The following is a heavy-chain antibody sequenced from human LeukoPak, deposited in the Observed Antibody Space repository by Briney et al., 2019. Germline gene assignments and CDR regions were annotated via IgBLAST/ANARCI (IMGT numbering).Heavy chain of an antibody. CDR1: GYSFTSYW. CDR2: IYPVNSDT. J-gene: IGHJ5*02. CDR3: ARRGSGTFWFDP. Sequence: HGESLKISCKGSGYSFTSYWIGWVRQMPGKGLEWMGIIYPVNSDTRYSPSFQGEVTISADKSIRTAYLQWSSLKASDTAMYYCARRGSGTFWFDPWGQGTLVTVSS. V-gene: IGHV5-51*01. D-gene: IGHD1-1*01.